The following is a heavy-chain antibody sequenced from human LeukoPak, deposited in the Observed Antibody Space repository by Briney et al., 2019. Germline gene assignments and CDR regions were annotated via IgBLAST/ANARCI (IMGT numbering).Heavy chain of an antibody. J-gene: IGHJ4*02. D-gene: IGHD6-13*01. CDR1: GFTFSSYG. CDR2: ISWSSGSI. CDR3: ARDWYFYFDY. Sequence: GGSLRLSCVASGFTFSSYGMHWVRQAPGKGLEWVSGISWSSGSIGYADSVKGRFIISRDNSKNTVYLQVNSLRAEDTAIYYCARDWYFYFDYWGQGTLVTVSS. V-gene: IGHV3-23*01.